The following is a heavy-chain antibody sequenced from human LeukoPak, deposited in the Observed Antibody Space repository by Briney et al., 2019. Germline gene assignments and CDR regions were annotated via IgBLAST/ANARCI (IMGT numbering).Heavy chain of an antibody. D-gene: IGHD6-19*01. Sequence: PGGSLRLSCAASGFIFSDYGMHWVRQAPGKGLECVAAISSNGVSTYYADSVKGRFTISRDYSRNTLYLQMDSLRVDDMAVYYCARERQAWLAGWSDYWGQGTLVTVSS. CDR3: ARERQAWLAGWSDY. CDR2: ISSNGVST. CDR1: GFIFSDYG. V-gene: IGHV3-64*02. J-gene: IGHJ4*02.